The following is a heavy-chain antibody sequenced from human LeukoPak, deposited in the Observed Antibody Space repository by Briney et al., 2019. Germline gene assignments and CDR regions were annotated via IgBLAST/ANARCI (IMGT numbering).Heavy chain of an antibody. CDR1: GGSISSYY. J-gene: IGHJ4*02. D-gene: IGHD5-24*01. V-gene: IGHV4-59*01. Sequence: SETLSLTCTVSGGSISSYYWSWIRQPPGKGLEWIGYIYYSGSTNYNPSLKSRVTISVDTSKNQFSLKLSSVTAADTAVYYCARGGAGDGLDYWGQGTLVTVSP. CDR2: IYYSGST. CDR3: ARGGAGDGLDY.